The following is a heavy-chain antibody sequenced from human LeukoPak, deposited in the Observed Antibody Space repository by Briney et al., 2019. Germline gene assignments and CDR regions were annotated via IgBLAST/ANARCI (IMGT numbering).Heavy chain of an antibody. CDR2: ISGSGGST. CDR3: AKYRSGSCYEVLDN. CDR1: EFTFSNYV. D-gene: IGHD1-26*01. Sequence: GSLRLSCAASEFTFSNYVMSWVRQAPGKGLEWVSVISGSGGSTYYADSVKGRFTISRDNSKNTLYLQMNSLRAEDTAVYYCAKYRSGSCYEVLDNWGQGTLVTVSS. V-gene: IGHV3-23*01. J-gene: IGHJ4*02.